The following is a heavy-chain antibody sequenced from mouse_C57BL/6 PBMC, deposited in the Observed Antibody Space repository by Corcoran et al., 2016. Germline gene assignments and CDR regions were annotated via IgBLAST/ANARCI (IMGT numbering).Heavy chain of an antibody. D-gene: IGHD4-1*01. V-gene: IGHV1-19*01. J-gene: IGHJ3*01. CDR2: INPYNGGT. Sequence: EVQLQQSGPVLVKPGASVKMSCKASGYTFTDYYMNWVKQSHGKSLEWIGVINPYNGGTSYNQKFKGKATLTVDKSSSTAYMELNSLTSADAAGYYWARGWEWFAYWGQGTLVTVSA. CDR1: GYTFTDYY. CDR3: ARGWEWFAY.